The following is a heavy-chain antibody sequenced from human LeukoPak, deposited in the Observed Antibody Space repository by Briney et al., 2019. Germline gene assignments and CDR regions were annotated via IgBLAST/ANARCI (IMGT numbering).Heavy chain of an antibody. CDR1: VFTFSSYT. D-gene: IGHD1-14*01. Sequence: PGGSLRLSCAPPVFTFSSYTMSWVRQAPGKGLEWVSTFSGSGGSTHYADSVKGRFTISRDNSKNTLYLQMNSLRAEDTAVYYCAKVGKGTTWYFDYWGLGTLVTVSS. CDR3: AKVGKGTTWYFDY. V-gene: IGHV3-23*01. CDR2: FSGSGGST. J-gene: IGHJ4*02.